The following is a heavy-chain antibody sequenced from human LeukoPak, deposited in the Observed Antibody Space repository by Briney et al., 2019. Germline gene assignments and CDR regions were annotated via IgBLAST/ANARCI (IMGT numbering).Heavy chain of an antibody. CDR1: GFTFSSYA. Sequence: GGSLRLSCAASGFTFSSYAMSWVRQAPGKGLEWVSAISGSGGSTYYADSVKGRFTISRDNPKNTLYLQMNSLRAEDTAVYYCATSSLLWFGELVDYWGQGTLVTVSS. D-gene: IGHD3-10*01. CDR3: ATSSLLWFGELVDY. CDR2: ISGSGGST. J-gene: IGHJ4*02. V-gene: IGHV3-23*01.